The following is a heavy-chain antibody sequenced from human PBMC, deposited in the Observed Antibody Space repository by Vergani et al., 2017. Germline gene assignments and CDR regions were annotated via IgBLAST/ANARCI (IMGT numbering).Heavy chain of an antibody. V-gene: IGHV1-69*08. CDR2: IIPGLRKT. CDR1: GGTFSSNT. CDR3: ARDPRKYGGDPEDYYYGMDV. Sequence: QVQLVQSGAEVKKPGSSVKVSCKASGGTFSSNTISWVRQAPGQGLEWMGRIIPGLRKTKYAQEFQGRLTITADTSTSTAFMELTNLRSQDTAVYYCARDPRKYGGDPEDYYYGMDVWGQGTAVTVSS. J-gene: IGHJ6*02. D-gene: IGHD2-21*02.